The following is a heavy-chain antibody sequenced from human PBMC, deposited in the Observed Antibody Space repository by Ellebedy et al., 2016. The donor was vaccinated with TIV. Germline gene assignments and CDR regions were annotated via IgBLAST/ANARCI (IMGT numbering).Heavy chain of an antibody. J-gene: IGHJ3*01. CDR2: FGVSGDST. CDR3: VKDQIAGDGRWVFDL. Sequence: PGGSLRLSCAASGFTFSNYAMSWVRQAPGKGLEWVSGFGVSGDSTYFADSVKGRFTISRDNSKNTVYLQMNSLRAEDTGIYYCVKDQIAGDGRWVFDLWGQGTMVTVSS. D-gene: IGHD5-24*01. V-gene: IGHV3-23*01. CDR1: GFTFSNYA.